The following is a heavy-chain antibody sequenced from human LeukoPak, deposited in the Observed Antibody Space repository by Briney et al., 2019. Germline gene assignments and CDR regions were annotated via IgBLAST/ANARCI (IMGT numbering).Heavy chain of an antibody. J-gene: IGHJ3*02. CDR2: IYYSGST. V-gene: IGHV4-39*01. CDR1: GGSISSSSYY. CDR3: ARALWSTSLWSHDAFDI. Sequence: SETLSLTCTVSGGSISSSSYYWGWIRQPPGKGLEWIGSIYYSGSTYYNPSLKSRVTISVDTSKNQFSLKLSSVTAADTAVYYCARALWSTSLWSHDAFDIWGQGTMVTVSS. D-gene: IGHD3-16*02.